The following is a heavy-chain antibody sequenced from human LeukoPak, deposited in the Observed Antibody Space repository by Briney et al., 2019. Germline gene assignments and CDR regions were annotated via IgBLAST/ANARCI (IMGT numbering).Heavy chain of an antibody. Sequence: GGSLRLSCAASGFTFSSYAMSWVRQAPGNGLEWVSAISGSGGSTYYADSMKGRFTISRDNSKNTLYLQMNSLRAEDTAVYYCAKDPSYYDILTGYYRDYWGQGTLVTVSS. V-gene: IGHV3-23*01. CDR2: ISGSGGST. D-gene: IGHD3-9*01. CDR1: GFTFSSYA. J-gene: IGHJ4*02. CDR3: AKDPSYYDILTGYYRDY.